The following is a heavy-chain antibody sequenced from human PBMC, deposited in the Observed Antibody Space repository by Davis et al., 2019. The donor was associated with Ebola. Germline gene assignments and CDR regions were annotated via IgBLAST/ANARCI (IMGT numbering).Heavy chain of an antibody. CDR2: INPSIGNT. J-gene: IGHJ4*02. D-gene: IGHD7-27*01. Sequence: ASVKVSCKASGYTFTDYLLHWVRQALGQGLEWMGLINPSIGNTSLAQKYQGRVTLTRDTSTRTVHMDLSSLKSDDTAIYYCASGEFVDFWGQGTLVTVSS. V-gene: IGHV1-46*01. CDR3: ASGEFVDF. CDR1: GYTFTDYL.